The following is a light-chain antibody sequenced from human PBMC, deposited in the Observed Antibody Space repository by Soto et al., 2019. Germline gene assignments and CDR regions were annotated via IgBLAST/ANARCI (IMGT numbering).Light chain of an antibody. CDR3: QQTYSAPIT. J-gene: IGKJ5*01. Sequence: EIHMTQSPSTLSASVGDRVTITCRASQGIRNDLGWYQQKPGKAPKLLIYAATNVQSGVPSRFSGRGAGTDFTLTISSLQPEDFGTYYCQQTYSAPITFGQGTRLEIK. CDR2: AAT. V-gene: IGKV1-39*01. CDR1: QGIRND.